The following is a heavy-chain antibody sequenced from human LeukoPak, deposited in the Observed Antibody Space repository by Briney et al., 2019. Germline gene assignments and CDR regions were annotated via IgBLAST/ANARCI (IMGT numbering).Heavy chain of an antibody. Sequence: GGSLRLSCAASGFTFSDYYMSWIRQAPGKGLEWVANIKQDGSEKYYVDSVKGRFTISRDNAKNSLYLQMNSLRAEDTAVYYCARSGYYDLHAFDIWGQGTMVTVSS. CDR1: GFTFSDYY. CDR2: IKQDGSEK. CDR3: ARSGYYDLHAFDI. V-gene: IGHV3-7*01. D-gene: IGHD3-3*01. J-gene: IGHJ3*02.